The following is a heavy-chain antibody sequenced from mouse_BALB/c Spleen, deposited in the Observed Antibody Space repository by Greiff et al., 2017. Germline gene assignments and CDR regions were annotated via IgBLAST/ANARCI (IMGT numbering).Heavy chain of an antibody. Sequence: EVKVEESGGGLVKPGGSLKLSCAASGFTFSSYAMSWVRQTPEKRLEWVASISSGGSTYYPDSVKGRFTISRDNARNILYLQMSSLRSEDTAMYYCARGYGNYPAWFAYWGQGTLVTVSA. J-gene: IGHJ3*01. CDR1: GFTFSSYA. V-gene: IGHV5-6-5*01. D-gene: IGHD2-1*01. CDR3: ARGYGNYPAWFAY. CDR2: ISSGGST.